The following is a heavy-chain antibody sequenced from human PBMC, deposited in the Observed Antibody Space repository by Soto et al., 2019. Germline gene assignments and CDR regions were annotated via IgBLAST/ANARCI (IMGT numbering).Heavy chain of an antibody. J-gene: IGHJ3*02. CDR2: ISAYNGNT. D-gene: IGHD3-22*01. Sequence: ASVKVSCKASGYTFTSYAISWVRQAPGQGLEWMGWISAYNGNTNYAQKLQGRVTMTTDTSTSTAYMELRSLRSDDTAVYYCARSDYYDSSGDAFDIWGQGTMVTVSS. CDR1: GYTFTSYA. V-gene: IGHV1-18*01. CDR3: ARSDYYDSSGDAFDI.